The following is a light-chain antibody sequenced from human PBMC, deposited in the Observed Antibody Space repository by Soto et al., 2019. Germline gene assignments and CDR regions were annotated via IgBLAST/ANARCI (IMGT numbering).Light chain of an antibody. V-gene: IGKV1-39*01. CDR1: QSISTF. J-gene: IGKJ4*01. CDR2: AAS. Sequence: DVQMTQSPSSLSASVGDRITITCRASQSISTFLNWYQYKPGKAPKLLIYAASTLQSGVPSRFSGSGSETEFTLTISSLQPEDFATYYCQQSYSSPTFGGGTKVEIK. CDR3: QQSYSSPT.